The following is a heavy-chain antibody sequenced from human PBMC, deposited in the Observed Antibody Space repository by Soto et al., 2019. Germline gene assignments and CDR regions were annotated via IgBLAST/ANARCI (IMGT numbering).Heavy chain of an antibody. Sequence: PGESLKISCKASGYNFTTFWISWMRQVPGKGLEWMGRIDPSDSYSNYSPSFQGHITISADKSINTAYLHFSNLKASDTAVYYCARHFPLSTDLQFYYYYYYGVDVWGHGTAVTVSS. CDR2: IDPSDSYS. V-gene: IGHV5-10-1*01. CDR1: GYNFTTFW. J-gene: IGHJ6*02. CDR3: ARHFPLSTDLQFYYYYYYGVDV. D-gene: IGHD3-3*02.